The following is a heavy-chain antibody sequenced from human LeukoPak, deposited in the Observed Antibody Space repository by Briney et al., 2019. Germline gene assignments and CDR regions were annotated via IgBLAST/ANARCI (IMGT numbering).Heavy chain of an antibody. Sequence: ASVKVSCKASGYTFTSYGISWVRQAPGQGLEWMGWISAYNGNTNYAQKLQGRVAMTTDTSTSTAYMELRSLRSDDTAVYYCARDRAAGTANKIDYWGQGTLVTVSS. CDR3: ARDRAAGTANKIDY. V-gene: IGHV1-18*01. CDR1: GYTFTSYG. J-gene: IGHJ4*02. CDR2: ISAYNGNT. D-gene: IGHD6-13*01.